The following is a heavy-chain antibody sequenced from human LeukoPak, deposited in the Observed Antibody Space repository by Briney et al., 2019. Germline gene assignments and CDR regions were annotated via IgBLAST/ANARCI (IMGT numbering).Heavy chain of an antibody. Sequence: PSETLSLTCAVYGGSFSGYYWSWIRQPPGKGLEWIGEINHSGSTNYNPSLKSRVTISVDTSKNQFSLKLRSVTAADTALYYCARHSNDSSGYFDNWGQGTLVTVSS. J-gene: IGHJ4*02. V-gene: IGHV4-34*01. CDR1: GGSFSGYY. CDR2: INHSGST. D-gene: IGHD3-22*01. CDR3: ARHSNDSSGYFDN.